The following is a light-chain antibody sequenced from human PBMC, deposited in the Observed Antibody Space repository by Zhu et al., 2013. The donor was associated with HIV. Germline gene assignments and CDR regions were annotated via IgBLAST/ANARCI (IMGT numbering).Light chain of an antibody. J-gene: IGLJ2*01. Sequence: QSVLTQPPSVSGAPGQRITISCSGSFSNIGAGYNVHWYQQLPGTAPKLLIYNNNKRPSGIPDRFSGSKSGTSATLDITGLQTGDEATYYCGTWDNSLNVGVFGGGTEVTVL. V-gene: IGLV1-51*01. CDR2: NNN. CDR3: GTWDNSLNVGV. CDR1: FSNIGAGYN.